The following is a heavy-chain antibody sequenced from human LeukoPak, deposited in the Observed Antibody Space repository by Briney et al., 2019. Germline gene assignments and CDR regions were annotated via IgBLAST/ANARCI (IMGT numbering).Heavy chain of an antibody. Sequence: GGSLRLSCAASGFPFSSYAMSWVRQAPGKGLEWVSVISGSGVTTYYADSVKGRFTVSRDMSKNTLYLQMNSLRAEDTAVYYCAKATTVHHPYFDYWGQGALVTVSS. V-gene: IGHV3-23*01. CDR3: AKATTVHHPYFDY. D-gene: IGHD1-1*01. CDR2: ISGSGVTT. CDR1: GFPFSSYA. J-gene: IGHJ4*02.